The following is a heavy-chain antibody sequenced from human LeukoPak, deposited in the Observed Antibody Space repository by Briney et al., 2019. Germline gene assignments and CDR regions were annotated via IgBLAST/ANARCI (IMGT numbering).Heavy chain of an antibody. CDR3: ARGYCGGDCFDAFDI. V-gene: IGHV4-59*12. J-gene: IGHJ3*02. D-gene: IGHD2-21*02. Sequence: PSETLSLTCTVSGGSISSYYWSWIRQPPGKGLEWIGYIYYSGSTNYNPSLKSRVTISVDTSKNQFSLKLSSVTAADTAVYYCARGYCGGDCFDAFDIWGQGTMVTVSS. CDR2: IYYSGST. CDR1: GGSISSYY.